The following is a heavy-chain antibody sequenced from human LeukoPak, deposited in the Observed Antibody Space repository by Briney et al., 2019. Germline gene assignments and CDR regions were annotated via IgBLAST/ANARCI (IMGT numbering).Heavy chain of an antibody. D-gene: IGHD3-22*01. CDR1: GGFFSGYY. CDR3: ARTMIVVVITGYYYYGMDV. V-gene: IGHV4-34*01. J-gene: IGHJ6*02. CDR2: INHSGST. Sequence: PSETLSLTCAVYGGFFSGYYWSWIRQPPGKGLEWIGEINHSGSTNYNPSLKSRVTISVDTSKNQFSLKLSSVTAADTAVYYCARTMIVVVITGYYYYGMDVWGQGTTVTVSS.